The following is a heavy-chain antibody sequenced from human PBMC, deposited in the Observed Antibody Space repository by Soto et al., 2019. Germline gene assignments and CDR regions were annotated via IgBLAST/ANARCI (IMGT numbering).Heavy chain of an antibody. CDR3: AREGNSYSGMDV. CDR1: GYTFTSYY. V-gene: IGHV1-46*01. Sequence: QVQLMQSGAEVKKPGASVRVSYVASGYTFTSYYMHWVRQAPGQGLEWLGVIKLSGGSTTYAQRFQGRVTVTRDTSTSTVYMELRSLRSEDTAVYHCAREGNSYSGMDVWGQGTTVTVS. J-gene: IGHJ6*02. CDR2: IKLSGGST.